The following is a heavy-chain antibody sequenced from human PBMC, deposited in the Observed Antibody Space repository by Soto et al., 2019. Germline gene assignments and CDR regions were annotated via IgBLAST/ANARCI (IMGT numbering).Heavy chain of an antibody. V-gene: IGHV4-59*08. D-gene: IGHD3-10*01. CDR2: IYDTGST. J-gene: IGHJ5*02. CDR3: ARRVQTNTFITQDNWFAP. CDR1: GGSISSSS. Sequence: QVQLQESGPGLVRPSETLSLTCTVSGGSISSSSWNWIRQAPGKGLECIGCIYDTGSTNYNPSLKSRVAMSIDTSKNQFSLRLSSVTAADTAVYYCARRVQTNTFITQDNWFAPWGQGTRVTVSS.